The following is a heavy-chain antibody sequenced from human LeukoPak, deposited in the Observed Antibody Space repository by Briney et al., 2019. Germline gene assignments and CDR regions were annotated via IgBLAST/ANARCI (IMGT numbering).Heavy chain of an antibody. Sequence: GGSLRLSCAASGFTFSRYGMHWVRQAPGKGLEWVAVVWYDGNNKYYLRSVEGRFTISKDNSMNMLYLQMNSLRAEDTAVYYCARSFLSGSALPPFDYWGQGTLVTVSS. D-gene: IGHD3-10*01. CDR3: ARSFLSGSALPPFDY. V-gene: IGHV3-33*01. J-gene: IGHJ4*02. CDR2: VWYDGNNK. CDR1: GFTFSRYG.